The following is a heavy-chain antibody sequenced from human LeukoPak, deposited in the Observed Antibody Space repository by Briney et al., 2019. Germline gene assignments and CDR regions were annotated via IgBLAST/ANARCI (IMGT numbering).Heavy chain of an antibody. CDR1: GFTFSSYA. Sequence: PGGSLRLSCAASGFTFSSYAMSWVRQAPGRGLQWVSAIGGSDGNTYYADSVKGRFTISRDNAKNTLYLQMNSLRGEDTALYYCARGDYFDYWGQGTLVTVSS. CDR2: IGGSDGNT. V-gene: IGHV3-23*01. J-gene: IGHJ4*02. CDR3: ARGDYFDY.